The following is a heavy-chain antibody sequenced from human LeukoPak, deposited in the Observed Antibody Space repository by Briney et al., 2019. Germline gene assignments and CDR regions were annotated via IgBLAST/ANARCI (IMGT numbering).Heavy chain of an antibody. CDR3: ARGASGYSYG. CDR2: IYYSGST. D-gene: IGHD5-18*01. J-gene: IGHJ4*02. V-gene: IGHV4-59*01. CDR1: GGSISRYY. Sequence: SETLSLTCIVSGGSISRYYWSWIRQPPGKGLEWIGYIYYSGSTNYNPSLKSRVTISIDTSKDQFSLNLSSVTAADTAVYYCARGASGYSYGWGQGTLVTVSS.